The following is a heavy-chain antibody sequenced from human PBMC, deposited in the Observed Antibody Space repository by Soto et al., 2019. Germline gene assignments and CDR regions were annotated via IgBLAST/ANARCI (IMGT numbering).Heavy chain of an antibody. J-gene: IGHJ4*02. D-gene: IGHD1-26*01. V-gene: IGHV1-3*01. CDR1: GSTFSRSA. CDR2: INAGNGNT. Sequence: QVQLVQSGAEMKKPGASVKVSCKASGSTFSRSAMHWVRQPPGQRLEWMGWINAGNGNTQYSQKFQGRVFISRDTSATTVYMEVRSLRSEDTAVYYCARKVGGSVDYWGQGTLVTVSS. CDR3: ARKVGGSVDY.